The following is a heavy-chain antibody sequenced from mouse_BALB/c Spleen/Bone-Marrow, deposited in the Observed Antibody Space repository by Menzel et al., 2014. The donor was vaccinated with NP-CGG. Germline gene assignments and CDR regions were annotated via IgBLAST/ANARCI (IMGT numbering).Heavy chain of an antibody. D-gene: IGHD1-1*01. J-gene: IGHJ2*01. CDR1: GYSFTSYY. CDR3: VSTFDY. V-gene: IGHV1-66*01. CDR2: ISPGSGNT. Sequence: QVQLQQSGPELVKPGASVKISCKASGYSFTSYYIHWVKQRPGQGLEWIGWISPGSGNTKYNEKFKGKATLTADTSSSTAYMQLSSLTSEDSAVYFCVSTFDYWGQGTTLTVSS.